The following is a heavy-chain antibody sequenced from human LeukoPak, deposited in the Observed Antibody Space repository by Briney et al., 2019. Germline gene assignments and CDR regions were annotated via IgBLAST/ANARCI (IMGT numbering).Heavy chain of an antibody. CDR3: VKDPRYYYDSSAPG. CDR2: ISSSGTYV. D-gene: IGHD3-22*01. J-gene: IGHJ4*02. Sequence: GGSLRLSCAASGFTFSSYSMNWVRQAPGKGLEWVSSISSSGTYVYYADSVKGRFTISRDNAKNSLSLQMNSLRADDAAVYYCVKDPRYYYDSSAPGWGQGTLVTVSS. CDR1: GFTFSSYS. V-gene: IGHV3-21*01.